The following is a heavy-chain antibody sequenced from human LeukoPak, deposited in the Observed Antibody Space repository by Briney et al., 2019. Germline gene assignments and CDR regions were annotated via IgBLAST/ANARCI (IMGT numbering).Heavy chain of an antibody. Sequence: SETLSLTCTVSGGSISSYYWSWIRQPAGKGLEWIAYISDIGSINYNPSLKSRVTISLDTSKNQFSLKLSSVTAADTAVYYCAGHHPRNTVDFWGQGTLVTVSS. J-gene: IGHJ4*02. CDR3: AGHHPRNTVDF. D-gene: IGHD2/OR15-2a*01. CDR2: ISDIGSI. CDR1: GGSISSYY. V-gene: IGHV4-59*08.